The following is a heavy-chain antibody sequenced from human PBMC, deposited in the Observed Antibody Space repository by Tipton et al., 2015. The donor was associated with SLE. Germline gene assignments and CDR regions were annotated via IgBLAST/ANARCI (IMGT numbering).Heavy chain of an antibody. D-gene: IGHD4-17*01. V-gene: IGHV3-23*01. CDR1: GFTFSSYA. Sequence: SLRLSCAASGFTFSSYAMSWVRQAPGKGLEWVSAISGSGGSTYYADSVKGRFTISRDNSKNTLYLQMNSLRAEDTAVYYCARDESFYDDYVEGGWGQGTLVTVSS. CDR3: ARDESFYDDYVEGG. J-gene: IGHJ4*02. CDR2: ISGSGGST.